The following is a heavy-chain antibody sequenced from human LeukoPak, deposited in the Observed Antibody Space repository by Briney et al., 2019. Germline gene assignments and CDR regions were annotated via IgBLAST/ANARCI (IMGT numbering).Heavy chain of an antibody. CDR2: FHHSGST. V-gene: IGHV4-38-2*02. CDR3: ARGVGPTTAQSTFDY. CDR1: GYFIRSGFY. J-gene: IGHJ4*02. Sequence: SETLSLTCTGSGYFIRSGFYWGWIRQPPGKGLASIGSFHHSGSTYYNPSLESRVTISLDTSKNQLSLKLTSVTAADTAVYYCARGVGPTTAQSTFDYWGQGALVTVSS. D-gene: IGHD1-26*01.